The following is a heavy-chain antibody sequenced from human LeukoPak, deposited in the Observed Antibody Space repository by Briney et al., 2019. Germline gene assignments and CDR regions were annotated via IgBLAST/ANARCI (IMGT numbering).Heavy chain of an antibody. Sequence: SSETLSLTCSVSDDSFISYSHYWGWIRQPPGKGLEWIGSMFYTGSACHNASVTGRATMSVDTSQNHFSMKLSSVNAADTAVYYCAKVLILSGGADSYFDHWGQGTLVTVSS. CDR2: MFYTGSA. V-gene: IGHV4-39*01. J-gene: IGHJ4*02. CDR1: DDSFISYSHY. CDR3: AKVLILSGGADSYFDH. D-gene: IGHD3-10*01.